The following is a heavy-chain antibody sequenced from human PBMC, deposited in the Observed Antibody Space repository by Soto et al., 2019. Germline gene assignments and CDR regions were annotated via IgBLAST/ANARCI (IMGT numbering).Heavy chain of an antibody. D-gene: IGHD3-3*01. CDR2: LYYSGST. CDR3: ASVVIIHGPLFDY. CDR1: GGSISSGGYY. Sequence: QVQLQESGPGLVKPSQTLSLTCTVSGGSISSGGYYWSWIRQHPGKGLEWIGYLYYSGSTYYNPSLRSRVTLSVDTSKNQFSLKLSSVTAADPAVYYCASVVIIHGPLFDYWGQGTLVTVSS. J-gene: IGHJ4*02. V-gene: IGHV4-31*03.